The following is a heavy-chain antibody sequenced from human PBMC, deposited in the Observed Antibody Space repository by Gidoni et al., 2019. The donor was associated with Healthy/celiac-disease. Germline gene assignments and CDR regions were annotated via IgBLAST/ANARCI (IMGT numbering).Heavy chain of an antibody. J-gene: IGHJ3*02. CDR1: GFTFGDYA. Sequence: EVQLVESGGGLVKPGRSLRLSCTASGFTFGDYAMSWFRQAPGKGLEWVGFIRSKAYGGTTEYAASVKGRFTISRDDSKSIAYLQMNSLKTEDTAVYYCTRDYYDSSADAFDIWGQGTMVTVSS. CDR3: TRDYYDSSADAFDI. D-gene: IGHD3-22*01. CDR2: IRSKAYGGTT. V-gene: IGHV3-49*05.